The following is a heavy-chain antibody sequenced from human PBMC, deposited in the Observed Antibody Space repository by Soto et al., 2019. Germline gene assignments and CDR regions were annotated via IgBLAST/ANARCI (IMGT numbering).Heavy chain of an antibody. CDR3: ARPDYVVILTGHYRAFDI. CDR1: GYIFTSYW. V-gene: IGHV5-51*01. D-gene: IGHD3-9*01. CDR2: IYPGDSDT. J-gene: IGHJ3*02. Sequence: GESLKISCKGSGYIFTSYWIGWVRQMPGKGLEWMGTIYPGDSDTRYSPSFQGQVTISADKSISTAYLQWSSLKASDTAMYYCARPDYVVILTGHYRAFDIWCQGKMVYVS.